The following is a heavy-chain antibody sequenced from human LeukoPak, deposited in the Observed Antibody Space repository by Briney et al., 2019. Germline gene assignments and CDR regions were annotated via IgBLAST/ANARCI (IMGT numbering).Heavy chain of an antibody. CDR3: ARGIVGSGSRSYYYYMDV. CDR1: GYTFIDYH. CDR2: INPKSGGT. D-gene: IGHD1-26*01. J-gene: IGHJ6*03. V-gene: IGHV1-2*02. Sequence: ASVKVSCKSSGYTFIDYHMHYVRQAPGQGLEWVGWINPKSGGTDYALKFQGRVTMTRDTSISTAYMELTSLRFDDTAIYYCARGIVGSGSRSYYYYMDVWGKGTTVTVSS.